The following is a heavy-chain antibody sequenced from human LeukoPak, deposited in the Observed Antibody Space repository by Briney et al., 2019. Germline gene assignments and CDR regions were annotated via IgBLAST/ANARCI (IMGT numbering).Heavy chain of an antibody. CDR2: ISSSSTI. CDR3: ARGSEVFRFDY. CDR1: GFTFSSYS. V-gene: IGHV3-48*01. Sequence: GGSLRLSWAASGFTFSSYSMNWVRQAPGKGLEWVSYISSSSTIYYADSVKGRFNISRDNAKNSLYLQMNSLRAEDTAGYYCARGSEVFRFDYWGQGTLVTVSS. D-gene: IGHD2-8*01. J-gene: IGHJ4*02.